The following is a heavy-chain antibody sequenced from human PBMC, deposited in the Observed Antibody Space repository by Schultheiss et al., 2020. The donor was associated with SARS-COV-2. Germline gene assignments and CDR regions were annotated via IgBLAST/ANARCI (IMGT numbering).Heavy chain of an antibody. CDR2: IYSGGST. Sequence: GESLKISCAASGFSVTSNYMSWVRQAPGKGLEWVSVIYSGGSTYYADSVKGRFTISRDNAKNSLYLQMNSLRAEDTAVYYCASLVVSSWGLSSLDYWGQGTLVTVSS. V-gene: IGHV3-66*01. D-gene: IGHD6-13*01. CDR3: ASLVVSSWGLSSLDY. J-gene: IGHJ4*02. CDR1: GFSVTSNY.